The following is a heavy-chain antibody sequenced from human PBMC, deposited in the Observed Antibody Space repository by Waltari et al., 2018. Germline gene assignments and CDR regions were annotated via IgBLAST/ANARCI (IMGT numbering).Heavy chain of an antibody. CDR1: GGSISSGSYY. CDR3: ARDPDLNWFDP. V-gene: IGHV4-61*02. Sequence: QVQLQESGPGLVKPSQTLSLTCTVSGGSISSGSYYWSWIRQPAGKGLEWIGRIYTSGSTNYNPPLKRRVTISVDTSKNQFSLKLSSVTAADTAVYYCARDPDLNWFDPWGQGTLVTVSS. J-gene: IGHJ5*02. CDR2: IYTSGST.